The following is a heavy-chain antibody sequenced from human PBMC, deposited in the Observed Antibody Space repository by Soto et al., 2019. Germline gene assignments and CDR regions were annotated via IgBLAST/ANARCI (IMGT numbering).Heavy chain of an antibody. Sequence: TLSLTCTVSGGSIRSGDYYWSWIRQPPGKGLEFIGCIYYSGSTYHNPSLKSRISISVDVSKNQFSLKLSSVTAADTAVYYCARDPRGSGALDYWGHGTLVTV. CDR3: ARDPRGSGALDY. V-gene: IGHV4-30-4*01. CDR1: GGSIRSGDYY. J-gene: IGHJ4*01. D-gene: IGHD3-10*01. CDR2: IYYSGST.